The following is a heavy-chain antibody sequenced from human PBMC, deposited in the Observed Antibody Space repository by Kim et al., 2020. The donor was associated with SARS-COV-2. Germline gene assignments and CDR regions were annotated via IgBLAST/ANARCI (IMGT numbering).Heavy chain of an antibody. D-gene: IGHD3-10*01. V-gene: IGHV3-21*01. Sequence: GGSLRLSCAASGFTFNTYTMAWVRQAPGKGLEWVSSITVSSTHIYYADSVEGRFTISRDNARNSVYLQMNSLRVEDTAIYYCARGWFGQVGVYCGQGARVTVSS. J-gene: IGHJ1*01. CDR1: GFTFNTYT. CDR3: ARGWFGQVGVY. CDR2: ITVSSTHI.